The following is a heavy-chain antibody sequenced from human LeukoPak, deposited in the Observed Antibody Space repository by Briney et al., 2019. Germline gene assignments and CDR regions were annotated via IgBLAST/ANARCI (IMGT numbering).Heavy chain of an antibody. CDR2: IYYSGST. V-gene: IGHV4-39*07. CDR1: GGSISSSSYY. Sequence: PSETLSLTCTVSGGSISSSSYYWGWIRQPPGKGLEWIGSIYYSGSTYYNPSLKSRVTISVDTSKSQFSLKLSSVTAADTAVYYCAKRTLGGDMVEPFDYWGQGTLVTVSS. J-gene: IGHJ4*02. CDR3: AKRTLGGDMVEPFDY. D-gene: IGHD3-16*02.